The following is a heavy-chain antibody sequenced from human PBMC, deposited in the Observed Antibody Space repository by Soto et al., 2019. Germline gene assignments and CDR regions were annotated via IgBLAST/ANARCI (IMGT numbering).Heavy chain of an antibody. J-gene: IGHJ3*01. Sequence: QVRLVQSGAEVKKPGASVKISCQASGFTFSDTLINWVRQGPGQSLEWMGWINHANGNTRYSESFQGRASISRLSSASTVYVALSDLTSEDAAVYYRARDILNVVPRANDAFDVWGQGTLIIFSP. D-gene: IGHD6-6*01. V-gene: IGHV1-3*01. CDR1: GFTFSDTL. CDR2: INHANGNT. CDR3: ARDILNVVPRANDAFDV.